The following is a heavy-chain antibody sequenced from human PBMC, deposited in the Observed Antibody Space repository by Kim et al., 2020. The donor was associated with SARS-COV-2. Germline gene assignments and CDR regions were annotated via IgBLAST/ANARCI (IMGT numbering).Heavy chain of an antibody. Sequence: GGSLRLSCAASGFTFSSYSMNWVRQAPGKGLEWVSYISSSSSIIYYADSVKGRFTISRDNAKNSLYLQMNSLRAEDTAVYYCARDRGRVEWLLPYYYYYYGMDVWGEGNTVTVSS. V-gene: IGHV3-48*04. D-gene: IGHD3-9*01. CDR2: ISSSSSII. CDR1: GFTFSSYS. CDR3: ARDRGRVEWLLPYYYYYYGMDV. J-gene: IGHJ6*04.